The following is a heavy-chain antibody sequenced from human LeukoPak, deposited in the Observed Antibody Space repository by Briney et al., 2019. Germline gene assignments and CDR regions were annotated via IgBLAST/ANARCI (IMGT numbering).Heavy chain of an antibody. Sequence: GGSLRLSCAASGFTFSSYSMNWVRQAPGKGLEWVSSISSSSSYIYYADSVKGRFTISRDNAKNSLYLQMNSLRAEDTAVYYCARDKYSYGSDFDYWGQGTLVTVSS. CDR1: GFTFSSYS. CDR3: ARDKYSYGSDFDY. CDR2: ISSSSSYI. J-gene: IGHJ4*02. V-gene: IGHV3-21*01. D-gene: IGHD5-18*01.